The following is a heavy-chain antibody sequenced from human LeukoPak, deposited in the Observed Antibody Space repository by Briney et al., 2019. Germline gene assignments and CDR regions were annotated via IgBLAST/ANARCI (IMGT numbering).Heavy chain of an antibody. CDR2: IYYSGST. CDR1: GGSISSYY. D-gene: IGHD3-3*01. CDR3: ASTYYDFWSGYPYGFDP. Sequence: SETLSLTCTVSGGSISSYYWSWIRQPPGKGLEWIGYIYYSGSTNYNPSLKSRVTISVDTPKNQFSLKLSSVTAADTAVYYCASTYYDFWSGYPYGFDPWGQGTLVTVSS. V-gene: IGHV4-59*08. J-gene: IGHJ5*02.